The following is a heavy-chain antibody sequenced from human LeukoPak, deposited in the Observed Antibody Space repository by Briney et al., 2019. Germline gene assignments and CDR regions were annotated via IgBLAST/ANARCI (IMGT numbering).Heavy chain of an antibody. CDR2: INQDGSEK. V-gene: IGHV3-7*01. CDR3: ARNNLDYYYYYMDV. J-gene: IGHJ6*03. CDR1: GFTFSTYS. Sequence: PGVSLRLSCTTSGFTFSTYSMSWVRQAPGKGLEWVANINQDGSEKYYVDSVKGRFTISRDNAKNSLYLQMNSLRAEDTAVYYCARNNLDYYYYYMDVWGKGTTVTVSS. D-gene: IGHD1-14*01.